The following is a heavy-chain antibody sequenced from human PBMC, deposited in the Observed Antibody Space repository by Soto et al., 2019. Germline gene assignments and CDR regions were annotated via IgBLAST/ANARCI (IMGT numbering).Heavy chain of an antibody. J-gene: IGHJ6*02. CDR3: ARDRRGDIVLIVYATAPLYVMDV. V-gene: IGHV3-33*01. CDR2: IWYDGSNK. Sequence: GGSLRLSCAASGFTFSSYGMHWVRQAPGKGLEWVAVIWYDGSNKYYADSVKGRFTISRDNSKNTLYLQMNSLRAEDTAVYYCARDRRGDIVLIVYATAPLYVMDVCGQGSTVTVSS. D-gene: IGHD2-8*01. CDR1: GFTFSSYG.